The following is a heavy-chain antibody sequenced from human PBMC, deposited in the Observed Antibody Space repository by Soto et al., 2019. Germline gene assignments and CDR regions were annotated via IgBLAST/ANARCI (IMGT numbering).Heavy chain of an antibody. D-gene: IGHD1-26*01. CDR3: ARGGGSYSTSTYGMDV. V-gene: IGHV1-69*13. CDR2: IIPIFGTA. CDR1: GGTFSSYA. J-gene: IGHJ6*04. Sequence: SVKVSCKASGGTFSSYAISWVRQAPGQGLEWMGGIIPIFGTANYAQKFQGRVTITADESTSTAYMELSSLRSEDTAVYYCARGGGSYSTSTYGMDVGGKGTRVTAPQ.